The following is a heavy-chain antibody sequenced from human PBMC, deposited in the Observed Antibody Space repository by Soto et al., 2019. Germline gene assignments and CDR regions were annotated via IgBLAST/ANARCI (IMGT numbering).Heavy chain of an antibody. CDR1: GFSLTARPVG. Sequence: SGPTLVNPTQTLTLTCSFSGFSLTARPVGVGWIRQPPGKTLEWLAVIYWDDDKRYSPSLRSRLTITKDTSENLVFLTVTNMDPVDTATYYCAHRLGGYTWNDGYFDYWGQGTLVTVS. CDR3: AHRLGGYTWNDGYFDY. D-gene: IGHD1-20*01. J-gene: IGHJ4*02. CDR2: IYWDDDK. V-gene: IGHV2-5*02.